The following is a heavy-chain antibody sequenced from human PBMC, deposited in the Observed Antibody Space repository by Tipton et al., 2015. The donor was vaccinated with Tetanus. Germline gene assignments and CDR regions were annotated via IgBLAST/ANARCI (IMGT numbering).Heavy chain of an antibody. CDR3: ARHGGFGGPAIDR. Sequence: TLSLTCTVSGGSISSSYYYWGWIRQPPGKGLEWIGGIYYSGFTYYNSSFTSRVTISVDTSKDQLSLKLSSVTAADTALYNCARHGGFGGPAIDRWGQGTLVTVSS. CDR1: GGSISSSYYY. D-gene: IGHD3-10*01. CDR2: IYYSGFT. J-gene: IGHJ5*02. V-gene: IGHV4-39*01.